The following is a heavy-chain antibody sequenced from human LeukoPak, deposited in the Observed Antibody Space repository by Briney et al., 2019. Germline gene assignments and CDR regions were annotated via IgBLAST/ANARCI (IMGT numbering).Heavy chain of an antibody. CDR2: ISGSGGST. CDR3: AKDLLGSSWYVPASSPCDY. CDR1: GSTFSSYA. Sequence: GGSLRLSCAASGSTFSSYAMSWVRQAPGRGLEWVSAISGSGGSTYYADSVKGRFTISRDNSKNTLYLQMNSLRAEDTAVYYCAKDLLGSSWYVPASSPCDYWGQGTLVTVSS. V-gene: IGHV3-23*01. D-gene: IGHD6-13*01. J-gene: IGHJ4*02.